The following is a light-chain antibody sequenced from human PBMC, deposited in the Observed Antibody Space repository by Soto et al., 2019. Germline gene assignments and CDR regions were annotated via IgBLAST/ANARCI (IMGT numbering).Light chain of an antibody. CDR3: QQYQTHPLT. CDR2: AAS. CDR1: QPIRTW. Sequence: DIQMTQSPSSLSASVGDRVTITFRASQPIRTWVAWYQQKPDQAPKTLISAASTLESGVPSRFSGSGSGTDFTLTISSLQPEDFATYYCQQYQTHPLTFGGGTMVDIK. J-gene: IGKJ4*01. V-gene: IGKV1D-16*01.